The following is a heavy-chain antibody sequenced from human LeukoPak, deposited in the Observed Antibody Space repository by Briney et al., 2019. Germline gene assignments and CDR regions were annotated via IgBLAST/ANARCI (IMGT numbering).Heavy chain of an antibody. CDR1: GFTFSNFA. CDR2: IINSGDT. CDR3: AKMKGHPLPKYYMDV. D-gene: IGHD1-26*01. J-gene: IGHJ6*01. V-gene: IGHV3-23*01. Sequence: GSLRLSCAASGFTFSNFAMSWVRRTPGKGLEWVSGIINSGDTLYGDSVKGRFTISRDNSKNTLYLGMNSLRAEDTAIYYCAKMKGHPLPKYYMDVWGQGTTVTVSS.